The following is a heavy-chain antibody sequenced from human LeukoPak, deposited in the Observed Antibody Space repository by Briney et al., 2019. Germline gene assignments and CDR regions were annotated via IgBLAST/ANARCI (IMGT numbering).Heavy chain of an antibody. CDR1: GDSISSNGYY. J-gene: IGHJ4*02. Sequence: SETLSLTCTVSGDSISSNGYYWGWIRQPPGKNLEWIGSFSYSGSTYYSPSLKSRVTISVDTSKNQFSLNLSSVTAADTAVYYCARHWIQLWFIDFWGQGTLVTVSS. CDR2: FSYSGST. CDR3: ARHWIQLWFIDF. V-gene: IGHV4-39*01. D-gene: IGHD5-18*01.